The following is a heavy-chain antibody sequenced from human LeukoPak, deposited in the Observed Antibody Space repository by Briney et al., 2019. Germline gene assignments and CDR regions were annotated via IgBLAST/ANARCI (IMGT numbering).Heavy chain of an antibody. D-gene: IGHD2-2*01. Sequence: SETLSLTCTVSGGSISSYYWSWIRQPPGKGLEWIGYIYYSGSTNYNPSLKSRVTISADTSKNQFSLRLSSVTAADTALYYCARQGIEVLPAAPYFYYYGLDVWGQGTTVTVSS. CDR2: IYYSGST. J-gene: IGHJ6*02. CDR1: GGSISSYY. CDR3: ARQGIEVLPAAPYFYYYGLDV. V-gene: IGHV4-59*08.